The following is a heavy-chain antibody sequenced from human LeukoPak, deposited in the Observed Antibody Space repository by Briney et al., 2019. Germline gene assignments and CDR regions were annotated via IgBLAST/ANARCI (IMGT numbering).Heavy chain of an antibody. Sequence: GGSLRLSCAASGFTFSSYGMHWVRQAPGKGLEWVAVIWYDGSNKYYADSVKGRFTISRDNSKNTLYLQMNSLRAEDTAVYYCAKDALKASKPLRYFDWLPDYWGQGTLVTVSS. CDR1: GFTFSSYG. D-gene: IGHD3-9*01. V-gene: IGHV3-30*02. CDR2: IWYDGSNK. CDR3: AKDALKASKPLRYFDWLPDY. J-gene: IGHJ4*02.